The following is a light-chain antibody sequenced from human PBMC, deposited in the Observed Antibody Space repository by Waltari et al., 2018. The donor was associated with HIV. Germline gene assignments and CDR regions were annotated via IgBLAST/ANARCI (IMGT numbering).Light chain of an antibody. V-gene: IGLV2-23*02. CDR3: CSYAGDNTWV. J-gene: IGLJ3*02. Sequence: QSALTQPASVSGSPGQSITIACTGTGSAIGSYKLRSWYRQHPGTAPTLMVYDFSKRPSGVSSRFSGSKSANTASLAISGLQAEDEADYYCCSYAGDNTWVFGGGTKVTVL. CDR2: DFS. CDR1: GSAIGSYKL.